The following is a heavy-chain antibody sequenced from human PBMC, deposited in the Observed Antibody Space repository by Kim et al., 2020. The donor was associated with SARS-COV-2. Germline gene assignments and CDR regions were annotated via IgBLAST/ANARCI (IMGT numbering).Heavy chain of an antibody. J-gene: IGHJ5*02. CDR2: INHSGST. CDR3: ARGRSGVWFGEFVGRKYNWFDP. D-gene: IGHD3-10*01. CDR1: GGSFSGYY. Sequence: SETLSLTCAVYGGSFSGYYWSWIRQPPGKGLEWIGEINHSGSTNYNPSLKSRVTISVDTSKNQFSLKLSSVTAADTAVYYCARGRSGVWFGEFVGRKYNWFDPWGQGTLVTVSS. V-gene: IGHV4-34*01.